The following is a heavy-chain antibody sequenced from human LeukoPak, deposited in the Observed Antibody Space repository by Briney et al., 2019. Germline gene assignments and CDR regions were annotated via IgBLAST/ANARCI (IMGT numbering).Heavy chain of an antibody. D-gene: IGHD6-25*01. CDR1: GDSISNSNW. J-gene: IGHJ4*02. Sequence: SGTLSLTCAVSGDSISNSNWWIWVRQSPGKGPEWIGEIYHTGRTNYNPSLKSRVTISVDKSKNDFSLKVNSVTAADTAVYYCTTARGPYHFEYWGPGTLVTVSS. V-gene: IGHV4-4*02. CDR3: TTARGPYHFEY. CDR2: IYHTGRT.